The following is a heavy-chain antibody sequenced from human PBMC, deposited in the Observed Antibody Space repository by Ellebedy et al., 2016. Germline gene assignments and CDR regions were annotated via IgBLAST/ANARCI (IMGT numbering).Heavy chain of an antibody. Sequence: GESLKISCAASGFTFSSYGMHWVRQAPGKGLEWVAVISYDGSNKYYADSVKGRFTISRDNSKNTLYLQMNSLRAEDTAVYYCAKDLSSSSGFDYWGQGTLVTVSS. D-gene: IGHD6-6*01. CDR2: ISYDGSNK. CDR3: AKDLSSSSGFDY. CDR1: GFTFSSYG. V-gene: IGHV3-30*18. J-gene: IGHJ4*02.